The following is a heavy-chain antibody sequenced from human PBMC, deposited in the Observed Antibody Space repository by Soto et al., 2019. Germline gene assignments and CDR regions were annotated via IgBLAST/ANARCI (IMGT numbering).Heavy chain of an antibody. CDR3: ARGDYFDRRFDY. Sequence: GGSLRLSCAASGFTFSSYWMSWVHQAPGKGLGWVATIKQDESEKYYVDSVKGRFTVSRDNAKNSLYLQMNSLRAEDTAVYYCARGDYFDRRFDYWGQGTLVTVSS. V-gene: IGHV3-7*03. CDR2: IKQDESEK. J-gene: IGHJ4*02. CDR1: GFTFSSYW. D-gene: IGHD3-22*01.